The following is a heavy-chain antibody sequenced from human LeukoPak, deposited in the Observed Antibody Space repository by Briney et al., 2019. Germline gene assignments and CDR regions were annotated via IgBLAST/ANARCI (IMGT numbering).Heavy chain of an antibody. J-gene: IGHJ6*03. D-gene: IGHD5-12*01. CDR1: GYTFTSYG. Sequence: GASVKVSCKASGYTFTSYGISWVRQDPGQGLEWMGWISAYNGNTNYAQKLQGRVTMTTDKSTSTAYMELRSLRSDDTAVYYCARDTITHARYYYYYYMDVWGKGTTVTVSS. CDR2: ISAYNGNT. V-gene: IGHV1-18*01. CDR3: ARDTITHARYYYYYYMDV.